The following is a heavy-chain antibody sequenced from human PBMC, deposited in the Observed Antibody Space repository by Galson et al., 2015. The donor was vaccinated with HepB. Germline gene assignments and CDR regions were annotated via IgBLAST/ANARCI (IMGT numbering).Heavy chain of an antibody. CDR1: GFTFSNYG. CDR3: AKDPYLYSALAGTMAGFDY. CDR2: ISYDRSNK. J-gene: IGHJ4*02. D-gene: IGHD6-19*01. Sequence: SLRLSCAASGFTFSNYGLHWVRQAPGKGLVWMAVISYDRSNKYYADSVKGRFTSSRDNSKNTLYLQMNSLRAEDTALYYCAKDPYLYSALAGTMAGFDYWGQGTLVTVSS. V-gene: IGHV3-30*18.